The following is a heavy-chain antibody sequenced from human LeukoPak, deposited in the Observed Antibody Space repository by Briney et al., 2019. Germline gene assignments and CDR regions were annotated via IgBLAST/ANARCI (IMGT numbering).Heavy chain of an antibody. CDR2: IYYSGST. J-gene: IGHJ4*02. D-gene: IGHD4-17*01. V-gene: IGHV4-39*07. CDR3: ARVQDYGDKQGGHATYYFDY. CDR1: GGSISSSSYY. Sequence: PSETLSLTCTVSGGSISSSSYYWGWIRQPPGKGLEWIGSIYYSGSTYYNPSLKSRVTISVDTSKNQFSLKLSSVTAADTAVYYCARVQDYGDKQGGHATYYFDYWGQGTLVTVSS.